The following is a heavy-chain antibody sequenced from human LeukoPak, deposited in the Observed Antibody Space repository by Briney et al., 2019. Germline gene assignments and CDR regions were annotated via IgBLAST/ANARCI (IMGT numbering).Heavy chain of an antibody. D-gene: IGHD1-1*01. V-gene: IGHV3-53*01. J-gene: IGHJ4*02. CDR1: GFTVSSNY. CDR3: ARLSKLEPDGVFDY. Sequence: TGGSLRLSCAASGFTVSSNYMSWVRQAPGKGLEWVSVMYSGGRTYYADSVKGRFTISRDNSKNTLYLQMNSLRAEDTAVYYCARLSKLEPDGVFDYWGQGTLVIVSS. CDR2: MYSGGRT.